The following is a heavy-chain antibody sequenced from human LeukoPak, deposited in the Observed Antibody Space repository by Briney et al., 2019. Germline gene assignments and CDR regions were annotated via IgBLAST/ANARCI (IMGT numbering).Heavy chain of an antibody. CDR1: GYAFSDYG. J-gene: IGHJ5*01. D-gene: IGHD1-1*01. CDR3: ARDVGPGTHAPVFDS. Sequence: ASVTVSCKASGYAFSDYGITWVRRAPGQGLEWMGWINNYPRNTVYAQSFQGRVTMTTDTSTNTAYMELRGLTSDDTAVYYCARDVGPGTHAPVFDSWGQGTLVAVSS. CDR2: INNYPRNT. V-gene: IGHV1-18*01.